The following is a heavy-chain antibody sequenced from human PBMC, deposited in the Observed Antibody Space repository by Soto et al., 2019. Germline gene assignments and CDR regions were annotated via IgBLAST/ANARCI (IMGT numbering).Heavy chain of an antibody. J-gene: IGHJ6*02. Sequence: QVQLVESGGGVVQPGRSLRLSCAASGFTFSSYGMHWVRQAPGKGLEWVAVISYDGSNKYYADSVKGRFTISRDNSKNTLYLQMNSLRAEDTAVYYCAKDRGVRGVILPYYYDYGMDVWGQGTTVTVSS. CDR1: GFTFSSYG. V-gene: IGHV3-30*18. CDR3: AKDRGVRGVILPYYYDYGMDV. CDR2: ISYDGSNK. D-gene: IGHD3-10*01.